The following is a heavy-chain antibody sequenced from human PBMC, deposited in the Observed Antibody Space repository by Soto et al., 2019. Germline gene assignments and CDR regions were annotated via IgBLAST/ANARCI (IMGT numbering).Heavy chain of an antibody. CDR2: MSERSGPP. D-gene: IGHD2-15*01. Sequence: PGGSLRLSCAASGFNFRKFAMSWVRQAPGKGLEWVSGMSERSGPPLYADSVKGRFTISRDNSKSTLYLEMNNLRPEDTAVYYCARVRNDCSGGGCQIGGLDFWGQGTTVTVSS. CDR3: ARVRNDCSGGGCQIGGLDF. V-gene: IGHV3-23*01. J-gene: IGHJ6*02. CDR1: GFNFRKFA.